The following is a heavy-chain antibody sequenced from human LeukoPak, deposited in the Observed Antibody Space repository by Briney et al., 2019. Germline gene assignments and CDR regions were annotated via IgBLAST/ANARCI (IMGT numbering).Heavy chain of an antibody. CDR2: ISGDGGTT. V-gene: IGHV3-43*02. D-gene: IGHD6-13*01. CDR1: GFTFDDYA. J-gene: IGHJ6*02. CDR3: EKESSSGSLPRYYYRGMAV. Sequence: GGSLRLSCAASGFTFDDYAMHWVRQAPGKGLEWVSLISGDGGTTYYADSLKGRFTISRDNSKNSLFLQMNGLRTGDTALYYREKESSSGSLPRYYYRGMAVGGQGPTVTSS.